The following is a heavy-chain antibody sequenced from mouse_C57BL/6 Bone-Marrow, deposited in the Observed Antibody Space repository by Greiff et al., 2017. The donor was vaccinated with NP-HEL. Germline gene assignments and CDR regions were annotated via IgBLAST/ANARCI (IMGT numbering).Heavy chain of an antibody. V-gene: IGHV2-9-1*01. CDR3: ARIYYGNYYAMDY. D-gene: IGHD2-1*01. Sequence: VQLQQSGPGLVAPSQSLSITCTVSGFSLTSYAISWVRQPPGKGLEWLGVIWTGGGTNYNSALKSRLSISKDNSKSQVFLKMNSLQTEDTARYYCARIYYGNYYAMDYWGQGTSVTVSS. CDR1: GFSLTSYA. CDR2: IWTGGGT. J-gene: IGHJ4*01.